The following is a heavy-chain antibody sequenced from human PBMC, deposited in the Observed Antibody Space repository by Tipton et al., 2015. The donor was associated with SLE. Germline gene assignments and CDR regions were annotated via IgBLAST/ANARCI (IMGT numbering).Heavy chain of an antibody. Sequence: TLSLTCTVSGGSISSGGYYWGWIRQPPGKGLEWIGSIYYSGSTYYNPSLKSRVTISVDTSKNRFSLKLSSVTAADTAVYYCARVPGWELLHYYYYYGMDVWGQGTTVTVSS. D-gene: IGHD1-26*01. J-gene: IGHJ6*02. CDR2: IYYSGST. CDR3: ARVPGWELLHYYYYYGMDV. CDR1: GGSISSGGYY. V-gene: IGHV4-39*01.